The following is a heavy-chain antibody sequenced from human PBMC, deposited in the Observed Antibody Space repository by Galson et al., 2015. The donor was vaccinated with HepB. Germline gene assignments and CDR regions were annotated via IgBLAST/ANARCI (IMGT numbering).Heavy chain of an antibody. CDR1: GFTFSDYS. D-gene: IGHD2-15*01. CDR2: ISSSSGYT. Sequence: SLRLSCAASGFTFSDYSMSWIRQAPGKGLEGVAYISSSSGYTNYADSVKGRVTMTTETSTTTAYMELRSLRSDDTAMYYCARGGFVAVVTATLNNWFDPWGQGTLVTVSS. V-gene: IGHV3-11*03. CDR3: ARGGFVAVVTATLNNWFDP. J-gene: IGHJ5*02.